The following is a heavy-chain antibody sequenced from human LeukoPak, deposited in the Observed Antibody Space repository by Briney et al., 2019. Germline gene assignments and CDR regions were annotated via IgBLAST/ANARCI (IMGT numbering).Heavy chain of an antibody. CDR2: IIPIFGTA. Sequence: ASVKVSFKASGGTFSSYAISWVRQAPGQGLEWMGGIIPIFGTANYAQKFQGRVTITADESTSTAYMELSSLRSDDTAVYYCARSSSDRLRYFDWYNFAEYFQHWGQGTLVTVSS. CDR1: GGTFSSYA. J-gene: IGHJ1*01. CDR3: ARSSSDRLRYFDWYNFAEYFQH. V-gene: IGHV1-69*01. D-gene: IGHD3-9*01.